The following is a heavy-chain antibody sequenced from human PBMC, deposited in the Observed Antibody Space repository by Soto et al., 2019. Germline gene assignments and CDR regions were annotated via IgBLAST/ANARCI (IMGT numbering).Heavy chain of an antibody. CDR3: ARGEMATIWPLAY. D-gene: IGHD5-12*01. J-gene: IGHJ4*02. CDR1: GFTFSAYW. CDR2: INSDGTTT. Sequence: EVQLVESGGGLVQPGGSLRLSCAASGFTFSAYWMHWVRQAPGEGLVCVSRINSDGTTTNYADSVKGRFTISRDNAETTLYLQMTSLRAEDTAVYYCARGEMATIWPLAYWGQGALVTVSS. V-gene: IGHV3-74*01.